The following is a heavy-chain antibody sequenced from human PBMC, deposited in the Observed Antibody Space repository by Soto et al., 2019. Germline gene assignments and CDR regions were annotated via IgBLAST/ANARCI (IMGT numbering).Heavy chain of an antibody. V-gene: IGHV4-4*07. CDR3: ARENYDSIGYYSNWYFDL. CDR2: IYTSGST. J-gene: IGHJ2*01. D-gene: IGHD3-22*01. Sequence: PSETLSLTCNVSGGSISSYYWSWIRQPAGKGLEWIVRIYTSGSTNYNPAHKSRVTMSVDTSKNQFSLKLSSVTAADTAVYYCARENYDSIGYYSNWYFDLWGRGTLVTVSS. CDR1: GGSISSYY.